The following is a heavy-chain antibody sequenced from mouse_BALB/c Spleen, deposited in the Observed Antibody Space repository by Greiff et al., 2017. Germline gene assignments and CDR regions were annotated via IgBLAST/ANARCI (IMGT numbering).Heavy chain of an antibody. Sequence: EVQGVESGGGLVQPGGSLRLSCATSGFTFTDYYMSWVRQPPGKALEWLGFIRHKANGYTTEYSSSVKGRFTISRDNSQSILYLQMNTLRAEDSATYYCARALIHYYGYNYAMDYWGQGTSVTVSS. CDR2: IRHKANGYTT. CDR3: ARALIHYYGYNYAMDY. J-gene: IGHJ4*01. D-gene: IGHD1-2*01. V-gene: IGHV7-3*02. CDR1: GFTFTDYY.